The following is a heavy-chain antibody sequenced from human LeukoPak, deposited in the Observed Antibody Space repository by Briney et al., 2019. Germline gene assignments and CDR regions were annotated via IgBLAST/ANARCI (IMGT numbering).Heavy chain of an antibody. Sequence: ASVKASCKASGYTFTGYYMHWVRQAPGQGLEWMGWINPNSGGTNYAQKFQGRVTMTRDTSISTAYMELSRLRSDDTAVYYCARDSHDSSGYYWFDPWGQGTLVTVSS. CDR3: ARDSHDSSGYYWFDP. CDR1: GYTFTGYY. J-gene: IGHJ5*02. V-gene: IGHV1-2*02. CDR2: INPNSGGT. D-gene: IGHD3-22*01.